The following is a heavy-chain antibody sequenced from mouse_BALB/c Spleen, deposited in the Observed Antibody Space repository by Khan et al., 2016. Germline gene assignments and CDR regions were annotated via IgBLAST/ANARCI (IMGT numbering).Heavy chain of an antibody. CDR2: IWGNGNT. CDR3: AKGVPSRYYSALDC. Sequence: QVQLKESGPGLVAPAQSRSITCTVSGFSLTDFGVSWIRQPPGKGLEWLGIIWGNGNTYYNSAPKSRLTISNDISKSQALLKMNSLQTDDSAMYYCAKGVPSRYYSALDCWGEGTSVAVSS. J-gene: IGHJ4*01. D-gene: IGHD2-14*01. CDR1: GFSLTDFG. V-gene: IGHV2-6-5*01.